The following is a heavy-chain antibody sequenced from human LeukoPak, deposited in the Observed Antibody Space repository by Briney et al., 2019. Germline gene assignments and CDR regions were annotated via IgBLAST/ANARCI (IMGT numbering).Heavy chain of an antibody. CDR2: TSVNGAVT. CDR1: GFSLSDYG. CDR3: ARDPDGDLDFDF. J-gene: IGHJ4*02. D-gene: IGHD4-17*01. V-gene: IGHV3-48*01. Sequence: PGGSLRLSCAASGFSLSDYGVNWVRRAPGKGLEWLSHTSVNGAVTTYADSVKGRFTISSDTAKNSLYLQLNSLTVGDTAMYCCARDPDGDLDFDFWGRGTLVTVSS.